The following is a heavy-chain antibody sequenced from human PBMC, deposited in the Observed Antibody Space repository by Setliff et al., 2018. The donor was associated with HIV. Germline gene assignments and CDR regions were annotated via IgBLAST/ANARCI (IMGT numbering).Heavy chain of an antibody. CDR2: IKSKTDGGTT. J-gene: IGHJ4*02. CDR1: GFSFSNAW. CDR3: ARGRVLEWLLNH. D-gene: IGHD3-3*01. Sequence: NPGGSLRLSCAASGFSFSNAWMSWVRQAPGKGLEWVGRIKSKTDGGTTDYAAPVKGRLTISRDDSKNTLYLQMNSLKTEDTAVYYCARGRVLEWLLNHWGQGTRVTVSS. V-gene: IGHV3-15*01.